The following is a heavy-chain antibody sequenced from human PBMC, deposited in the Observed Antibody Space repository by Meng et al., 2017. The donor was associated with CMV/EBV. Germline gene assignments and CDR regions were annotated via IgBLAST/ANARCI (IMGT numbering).Heavy chain of an antibody. V-gene: IGHV1-2*02. CDR3: ARDRSGDYYYYYGMDV. J-gene: IGHJ6*02. Sequence: ASVKVSCKASGYTFTGYYMHWVRQAPGQGLEWMGWINPNSGGTNYAQKFQGRVTMTRDTSISTAYMELSSLRSEDTAVYYCARDRSGDYYYYYGMDVWGQGTTVTVSS. CDR1: GYTFTGYY. D-gene: IGHD3-10*01. CDR2: INPNSGGT.